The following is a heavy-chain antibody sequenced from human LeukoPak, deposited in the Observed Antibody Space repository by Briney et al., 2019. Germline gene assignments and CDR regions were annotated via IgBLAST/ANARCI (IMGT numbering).Heavy chain of an antibody. CDR2: IRYDGSNK. J-gene: IGHJ4*02. Sequence: GGSLRLSCAASGFTFSSYGIHWVRQAPGKGLEWVAFIRYDGSNKYYADSVKGRFTISRDNSKNTLYLQMNSLRAEDTAVYYCAKGGIAAAPGYFDYWGQGTLVTVSS. CDR3: AKGGIAAAPGYFDY. D-gene: IGHD6-13*01. V-gene: IGHV3-30*02. CDR1: GFTFSSYG.